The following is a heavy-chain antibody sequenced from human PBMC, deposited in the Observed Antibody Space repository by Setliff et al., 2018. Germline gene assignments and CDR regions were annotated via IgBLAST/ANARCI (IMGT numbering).Heavy chain of an antibody. CDR1: GFTVSSNH. D-gene: IGHD1-1*01. Sequence: LRLSCAASGFTVSSNHISWVRQAPGKGLEWVANIKQDGSEKYYVDSVKGRFTISRDNAKNSLYLQMNSLRAEDTAVYYCARDHGTVPGVDYMDVWGKGTTVTVSS. CDR2: IKQDGSEK. CDR3: ARDHGTVPGVDYMDV. V-gene: IGHV3-7*01. J-gene: IGHJ6*03.